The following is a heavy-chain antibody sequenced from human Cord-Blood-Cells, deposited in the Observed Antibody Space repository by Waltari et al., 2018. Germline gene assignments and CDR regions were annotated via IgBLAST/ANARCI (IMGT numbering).Heavy chain of an antibody. Sequence: QVQLVQSGAEVKKPGSSVKVSCKASGGTFSSYIISWVRQATGQGLEWMGRIIPILGIANYAHKVQGRVKITADKSTSTAYMELSSLRSEDTAVYYCAGGRKLGMGDYWGQGTLVTVSS. J-gene: IGHJ4*02. V-gene: IGHV1-69*02. CDR3: AGGRKLGMGDY. CDR2: IIPILGIA. CDR1: GGTFSSYI. D-gene: IGHD7-27*01.